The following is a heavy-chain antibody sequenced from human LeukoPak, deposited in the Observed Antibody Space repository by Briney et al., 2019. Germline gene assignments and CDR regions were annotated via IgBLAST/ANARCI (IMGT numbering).Heavy chain of an antibody. J-gene: IGHJ6*02. CDR3: AGLGWYSSGWYSHYYYGMDV. CDR2: ISWNSGSI. D-gene: IGHD6-19*01. V-gene: IGHV3-9*01. CDR1: GFTFDDYA. Sequence: PGGSLRLSCAASGFTFDDYAMHWVRQAPGKGLEWVSGISWNSGSIGYADSVKGRFTISRDNAKNSLYLQMNSLRAEDTAVYYCAGLGWYSSGWYSHYYYGMDVWGQGTTVTVSS.